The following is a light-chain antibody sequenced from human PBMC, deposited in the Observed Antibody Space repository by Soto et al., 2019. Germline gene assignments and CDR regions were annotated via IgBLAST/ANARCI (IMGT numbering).Light chain of an antibody. V-gene: IGLV2-14*01. Sequence: QSALTQPASVSGSPGQSITISCTGTSSDVGGYNYVSWYQQHPVKAPKLMIYDVSNRPSGVSNRFYSSKSGNTASLPISGLQAEDEADYYCRSYPSSSTVVFGGGTKLTAL. CDR2: DVS. CDR1: SSDVGGYNY. J-gene: IGLJ2*01. CDR3: RSYPSSSTVV.